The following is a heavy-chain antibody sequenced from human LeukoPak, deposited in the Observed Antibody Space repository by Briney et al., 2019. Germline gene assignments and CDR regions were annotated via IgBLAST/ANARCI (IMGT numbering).Heavy chain of an antibody. D-gene: IGHD1-1*01. J-gene: IGHJ4*02. CDR3: AKDQQLEPFHY. CDR1: GFTVNSNY. CDR2: IYSDGNT. Sequence: GGSLRLSCLASGFTVNSNYMSWVRQAPGNGLEWVSVIYSDGNTNYADSVKGRFTISRDNSKNALYLQMNSLRAEDTAMYYCAKDQQLEPFHYWGQGTLVTVSS. V-gene: IGHV3-53*05.